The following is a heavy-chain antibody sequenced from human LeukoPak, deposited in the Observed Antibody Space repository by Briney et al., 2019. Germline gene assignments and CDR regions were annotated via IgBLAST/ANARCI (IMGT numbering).Heavy chain of an antibody. CDR3: ARDRHRSWFDP. CDR2: IYYSGST. D-gene: IGHD6-6*01. CDR1: GGSIGSSSYY. V-gene: IGHV4-39*07. J-gene: IGHJ5*02. Sequence: PSETLSLTCTVSGGSIGSSSYYWGWIRQPPGKGLEWIGRIYYSGSTYYNPSLKSRVTISVDTSKNQFSLKLSSVTAADTAVYYCARDRHRSWFDPWGQGTLVTVSS.